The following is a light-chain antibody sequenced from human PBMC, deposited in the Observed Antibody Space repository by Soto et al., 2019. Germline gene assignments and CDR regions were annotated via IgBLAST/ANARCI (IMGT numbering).Light chain of an antibody. J-gene: IGLJ1*01. V-gene: IGLV2-8*01. Sequence: QSVLTQPPSASGSPGQSVTISCTGTSSDVGGYNYVSWYQRHPGKAPKLMIFEVTKRPSGVPDRFSGSKSGNTASLTVSRLQAEDESDYYCSSYAGSNNYVFGAGTKLTVL. CDR3: SSYAGSNNYV. CDR1: SSDVGGYNY. CDR2: EVT.